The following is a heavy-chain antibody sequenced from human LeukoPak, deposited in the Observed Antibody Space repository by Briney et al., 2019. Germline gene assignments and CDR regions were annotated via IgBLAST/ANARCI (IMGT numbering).Heavy chain of an antibody. CDR1: GFTFSRFA. Sequence: QPGGSLRLSCAASGFTFSRFAMYWVRQAPGKGLEWVAVISYDGSNKYYADSVKGRSTISRDNSKNTLYLQMNSLRAEDTAVYYCAREGFDWLLYSYYYYYGMDVWGQGTTVTVSS. CDR2: ISYDGSNK. CDR3: AREGFDWLLYSYYYYYGMDV. D-gene: IGHD3-9*01. V-gene: IGHV3-30-3*01. J-gene: IGHJ6*02.